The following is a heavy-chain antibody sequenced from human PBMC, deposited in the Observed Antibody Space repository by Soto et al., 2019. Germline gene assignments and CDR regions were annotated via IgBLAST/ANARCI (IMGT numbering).Heavy chain of an antibody. CDR2: ISGSGVST. CDR3: AKVGSGWYWDS. J-gene: IGHJ4*02. CDR1: GFTFSTYA. D-gene: IGHD6-19*01. V-gene: IGHV3-23*01. Sequence: EVQLLESGGGLVQPGGSLRLSCAASGFTFSTYAMSWVRQAPGKGVEWVSTISGSGVSTFYADSVKGRFTISRDNSEGTLDLQMHSLRAEDTALYYCAKVGSGWYWDSWGQGTLVTDS.